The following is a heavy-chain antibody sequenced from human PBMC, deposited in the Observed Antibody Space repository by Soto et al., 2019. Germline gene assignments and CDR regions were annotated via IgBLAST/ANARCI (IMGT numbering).Heavy chain of an antibody. CDR3: ASEFLASFGPGMDV. CDR1: GYTFTSYG. CDR2: ISAYNGNT. V-gene: IGHV1-18*04. D-gene: IGHD3-10*01. J-gene: IGHJ6*02. Sequence: ASVKVSCKASGYTFTSYGISWVRQAPGQGLEWMGWISAYNGNTNYAQKLQGRVTMTTDTSTSTAYMELRSLRSDDTAVYYCASEFLASFGPGMDVWGQGTTVTVSS.